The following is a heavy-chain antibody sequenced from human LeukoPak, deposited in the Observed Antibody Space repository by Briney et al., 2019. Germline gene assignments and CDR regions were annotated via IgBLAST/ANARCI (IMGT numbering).Heavy chain of an antibody. D-gene: IGHD4-17*01. Sequence: GGSLRLSCAASGFTFSSYGMHWVRQAPGKGLEWVAVIWYDGSNKYYADSVKGRFTISRDNSKNTLYLQMNSLRAEDTAVYYCLVSTVTYYYYGMDVWGQGTTVTVSS. J-gene: IGHJ6*02. V-gene: IGHV3-33*01. CDR1: GFTFSSYG. CDR2: IWYDGSNK. CDR3: LVSTVTYYYYGMDV.